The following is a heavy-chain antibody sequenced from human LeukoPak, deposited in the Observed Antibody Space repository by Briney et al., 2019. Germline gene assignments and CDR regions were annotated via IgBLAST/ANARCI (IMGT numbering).Heavy chain of an antibody. Sequence: GGSLRLSCAASGFSFISYWMHWVRQTPGKGLVWVSQINTDGTDTNYADSVKGRFTISRDNAKNTLYLQMNSLRADDTAVYYCARGPYYHDSSGHPDIWGHGTMVAVSS. CDR2: INTDGTDT. CDR1: GFSFISYW. J-gene: IGHJ3*02. CDR3: ARGPYYHDSSGHPDI. V-gene: IGHV3-74*01. D-gene: IGHD3-22*01.